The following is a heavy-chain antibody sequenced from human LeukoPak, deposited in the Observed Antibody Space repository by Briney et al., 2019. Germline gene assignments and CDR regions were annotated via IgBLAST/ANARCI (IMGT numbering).Heavy chain of an antibody. CDR3: ARDLDDTYYFDY. CDR2: IIPILGIA. CDR1: GGTFSSYA. V-gene: IGHV1-69*04. J-gene: IGHJ4*02. Sequence: ASVKVSSKASGGTFSSYAISWVRQAPGQGLEWMGRIIPILGIANYAQKFQGRVTITADKSTSTAYMELSSLRSEDTAVYYCARDLDDTYYFDYWGQGTLVTVSS. D-gene: IGHD1-1*01.